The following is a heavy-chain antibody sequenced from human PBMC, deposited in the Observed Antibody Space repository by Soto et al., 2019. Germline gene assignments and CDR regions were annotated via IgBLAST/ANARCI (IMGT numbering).Heavy chain of an antibody. J-gene: IGHJ6*02. CDR2: ISAYNGNT. Sequence: GASVKVSCKASGYTFTSYGISWVRQAPGQGLEWMGWISAYNGNTNYAQKLQGRVTMTTDTSTSTAYMELRSLRSDDTAVYYCVRGVPAAPHYYYGMDVWGQGTTVTVSS. CDR1: GYTFTSYG. CDR3: VRGVPAAPHYYYGMDV. V-gene: IGHV1-18*01. D-gene: IGHD2-2*01.